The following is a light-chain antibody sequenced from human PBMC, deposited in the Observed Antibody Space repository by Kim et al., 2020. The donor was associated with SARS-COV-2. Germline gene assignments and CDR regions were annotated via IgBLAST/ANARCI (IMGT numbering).Light chain of an antibody. Sequence: DIVMTQTPLSLSVIXGQPASISCKSSQSLLHSDGESYLYWYLQRPGQSPHLLIYESSKRFSGVPDRISGSGSGTDFTLRISRVEAEDVGIYFCMQSVELPLTFGGGTKVDIK. V-gene: IGKV2D-29*02. CDR2: ESS. CDR1: QSLLHSDGESY. J-gene: IGKJ4*01. CDR3: MQSVELPLT.